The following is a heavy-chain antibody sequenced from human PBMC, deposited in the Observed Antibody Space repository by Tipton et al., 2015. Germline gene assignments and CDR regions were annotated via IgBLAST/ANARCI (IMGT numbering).Heavy chain of an antibody. D-gene: IGHD3-22*01. CDR3: AKVARPYYVDSSGFWAFDN. V-gene: IGHV3-7*03. CDR1: GFTFRSYW. J-gene: IGHJ4*02. Sequence: SLRLSCVASGFTFRSYWMTWVRQAPGKGLEWVANMKQDGSEIYYLDSVKGRFTISRDNAKNSVYLQMNSLRAEDTALYYCAKVARPYYVDSSGFWAFDNWGQGTLVTVSS. CDR2: MKQDGSEI.